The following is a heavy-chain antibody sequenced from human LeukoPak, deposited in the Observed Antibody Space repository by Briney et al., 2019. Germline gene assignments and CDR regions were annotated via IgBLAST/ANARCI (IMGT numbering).Heavy chain of an antibody. CDR3: AKRDSSGWYISAFDI. CDR2: IHGTDGTT. V-gene: IGHV3-23*01. Sequence: GTSLRLSCAASGFTFNNYYMTWVRQAPGKGLEWVSTIHGTDGTTYYADSVKGRFTISRDNAKNSLYLRMNSLRAEDTAVYYCAKRDSSGWYISAFDIWGQGTMVTVSS. D-gene: IGHD6-19*01. J-gene: IGHJ3*02. CDR1: GFTFNNYY.